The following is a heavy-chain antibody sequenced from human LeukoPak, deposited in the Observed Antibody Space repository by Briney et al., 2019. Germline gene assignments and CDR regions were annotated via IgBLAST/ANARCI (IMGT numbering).Heavy chain of an antibody. CDR3: ATLNLDYYDSSGYFGL. CDR2: FDPEDGET. V-gene: IGHV1-24*01. CDR1: GYTLTELS. D-gene: IGHD3-22*01. Sequence: APVKVSCKVSGYTLTELSMHWVRQAPGKGLEWMGGFDPEDGETIYAQKFQGRVTMTEDTSTDTAYMELSSLRSEDTAVYYCATLNLDYYDSSGYFGLWGQGTLVTVSS. J-gene: IGHJ4*02.